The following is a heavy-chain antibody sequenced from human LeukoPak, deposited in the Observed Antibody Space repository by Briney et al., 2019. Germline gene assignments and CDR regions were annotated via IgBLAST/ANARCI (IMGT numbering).Heavy chain of an antibody. CDR3: AREGYDFWSGYSDYFYYYMDV. CDR1: GGSISSYY. D-gene: IGHD3-3*01. J-gene: IGHJ6*03. V-gene: IGHV4-4*07. CDR2: IYTSGST. Sequence: PSETLSLTCTVSGGSISSYYWSWIRQPAGKGLEWIGRIYTSGSTNYNPSPKSRVTMSVDTSKNQFSLKLSSVTAADTAVYYCAREGYDFWSGYSDYFYYYMDVWGKGTTVTVSS.